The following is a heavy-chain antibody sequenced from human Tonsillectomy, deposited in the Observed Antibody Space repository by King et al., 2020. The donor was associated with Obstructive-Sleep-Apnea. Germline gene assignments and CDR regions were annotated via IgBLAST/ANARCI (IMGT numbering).Heavy chain of an antibody. CDR1: GVSISSSNW. V-gene: IGHV4-4*02. CDR3: ARMRWWAAEEEARPAFDY. CDR2: IHHRGST. Sequence: QLQESGPGLVKPSGTLSLTCAVSGVSISSSNWWSWIRQPPGKGLEWIGEIHHRGSTNYNPSLKSRVTISVDKSKNQFSLKVSSVTAADTAVYYCARMRWWAAEEEARPAFDYWGQGTLVTVS. D-gene: IGHD2-15*01. J-gene: IGHJ4*02.